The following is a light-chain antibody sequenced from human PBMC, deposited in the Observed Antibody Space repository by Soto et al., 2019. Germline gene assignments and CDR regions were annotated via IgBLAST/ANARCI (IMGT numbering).Light chain of an antibody. CDR1: QTVSTNY. CDR3: QQYGSSPRT. J-gene: IGKJ1*01. V-gene: IGKV3-20*01. Sequence: PWERATLSCRASQTVSTNYLAWYQQKPGQAPRLLIYGASKRATGIPDRFSGSGSGTDFTLTISRLEPEDFAVYCCQQYGSSPRTFGQGTKVEIK. CDR2: GAS.